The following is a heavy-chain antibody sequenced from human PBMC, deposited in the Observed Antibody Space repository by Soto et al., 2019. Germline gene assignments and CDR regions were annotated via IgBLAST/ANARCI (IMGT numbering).Heavy chain of an antibody. CDR3: ANPGYGGNSHRFAFDY. Sequence: PGGSLRLSCAASGFTFSNYAMSWVRQAPGKGLEWVSAISGSGDSTYYADSVEGRFTISRDNSRNTLYLQMNSLRAEDTAVYYCANPGYGGNSHRFAFDYWGQGTLVTVSS. V-gene: IGHV3-23*01. D-gene: IGHD4-17*01. J-gene: IGHJ4*02. CDR1: GFTFSNYA. CDR2: ISGSGDST.